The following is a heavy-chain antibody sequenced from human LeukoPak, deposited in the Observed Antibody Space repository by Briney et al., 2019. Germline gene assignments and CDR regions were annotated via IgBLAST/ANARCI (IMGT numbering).Heavy chain of an antibody. CDR1: GYSISRGYY. CDR2: IHHSGNS. J-gene: IGHJ4*02. Sequence: PSETLSLTCAVSGYSISRGYYWGWIRQPPGKGLEWLGNIHHSGNSFYNPSLKSRVIISGDTSRNQFSLKLKSVTAADTAVYYCARVDSGDYVADYWGQGTLVTVSS. V-gene: IGHV4-38-2*01. D-gene: IGHD4-17*01. CDR3: ARVDSGDYVADY.